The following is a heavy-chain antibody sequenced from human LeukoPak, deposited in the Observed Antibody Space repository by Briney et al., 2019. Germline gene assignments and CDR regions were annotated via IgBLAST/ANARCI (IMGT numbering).Heavy chain of an antibody. CDR1: GGSISSGGYY. CDR3: ARAYTSSCRWFDP. Sequence: SETLSHTCTVSGGSISSGGYYWSWIRQHPGKGLEWIGYIYYSGSSYYNPSLKSRITISVDTSKNQFSLKLSSVTAADTAVYYCARAYTSSCRWFDPWGQGTQVTVSS. CDR2: IYYSGSS. D-gene: IGHD6-13*01. V-gene: IGHV4-31*03. J-gene: IGHJ5*02.